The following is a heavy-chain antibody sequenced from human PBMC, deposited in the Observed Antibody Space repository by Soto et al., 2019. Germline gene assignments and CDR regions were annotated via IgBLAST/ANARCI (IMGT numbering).Heavy chain of an antibody. CDR2: IDYVGGT. CDR1: GDSINSRY. D-gene: IGHD3-16*01. J-gene: IGHJ4*02. CDR3: VRQRGNYFDF. V-gene: IGHV4-59*11. Sequence: SETLALTCSVSGDSINSRYWSWIRQPPGKGLEWIGYIDYVGGTNYAPSLQSRVTMSVDTSKNQVSLKLRYVTAADTAVYYCVRQRGNYFDFWGQGTLVTVSS.